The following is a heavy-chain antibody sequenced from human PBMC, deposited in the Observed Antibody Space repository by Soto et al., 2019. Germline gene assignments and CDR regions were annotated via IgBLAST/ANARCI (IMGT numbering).Heavy chain of an antibody. J-gene: IGHJ4*02. D-gene: IGHD3-16*01. Sequence: PSETLSLTCAVSGGSISSGSYSWSWIRQPPGKGLEWIGYIYQSGITYYNPSLKSRVSMSVDRSKNQFSLRLSSVTAADTAVYYCAREGDTSDKTQDYYLDYWGQGTLVTVSS. CDR3: AREGDTSDKTQDYYLDY. CDR2: IYQSGIT. V-gene: IGHV4-30-2*01. CDR1: GGSISSGSYS.